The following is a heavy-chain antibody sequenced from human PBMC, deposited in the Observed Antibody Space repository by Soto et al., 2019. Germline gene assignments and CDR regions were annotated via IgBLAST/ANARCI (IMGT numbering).Heavy chain of an antibody. CDR2: ISSSGSTK. V-gene: IGHV3-48*03. CDR3: ARVPRNFYYNGMDV. Sequence: GGSLRLSCEGSGFTFSSYEMNWVRQAPGKGLEWVSYISSSGSTKDYADSVKGRFTISRDNVKNSLYLQMNSLRAEDTAVYYCARVPRNFYYNGMDVWGQGTTVTVSS. CDR1: GFTFSSYE. J-gene: IGHJ6*02.